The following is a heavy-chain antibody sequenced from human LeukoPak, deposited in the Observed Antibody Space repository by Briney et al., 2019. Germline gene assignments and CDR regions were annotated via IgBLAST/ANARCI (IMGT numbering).Heavy chain of an antibody. CDR1: GGSIGSYY. J-gene: IGHJ6*03. CDR3: ARNIGYYYMDV. CDR2: IYYSGST. V-gene: IGHV4-59*01. D-gene: IGHD2/OR15-2a*01. Sequence: SETLSLTCTVSGGSIGSYYWSWIRQPPGKGLEWIGYIYYSGSTNYNPSLKSRVTISLDTSKNQFSLKLGSVTAADTAVYYCARNIGYYYMDVWGKGTTVTVSS.